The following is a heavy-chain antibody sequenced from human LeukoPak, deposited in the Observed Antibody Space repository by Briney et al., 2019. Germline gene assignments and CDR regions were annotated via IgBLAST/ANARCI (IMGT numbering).Heavy chain of an antibody. CDR3: ARVGGSSAIDY. V-gene: IGHV3-21*01. CDR2: ISSSSYI. Sequence: GGSLRLSCAASGVTFSSYTMNWVRQAPGKGLEWVSCISSSSYIYDADSMKGRFTISRDNAKNSLYLQRNSLRAEDTAVYYCARVGGSSAIDYWGQGTLVTVSS. D-gene: IGHD2-15*01. CDR1: GVTFSSYT. J-gene: IGHJ4*02.